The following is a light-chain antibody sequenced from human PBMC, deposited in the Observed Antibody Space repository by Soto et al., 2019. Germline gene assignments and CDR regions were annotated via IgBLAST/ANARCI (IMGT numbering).Light chain of an antibody. CDR1: SSNIGAGRD. CDR2: GDS. CDR3: LAYDSDMSSPRYV. Sequence: QSVLTQPPSVSGAPGQRVTISCTGSSSNIGAGRDVHWYQQLPGTAPKLLIYGDSNRPSGVPDRFSGSKSGASASLAITGLQAEDEAEYHCLAYDSDMSSPRYVLGTGTKLTVL. J-gene: IGLJ1*01. V-gene: IGLV1-40*01.